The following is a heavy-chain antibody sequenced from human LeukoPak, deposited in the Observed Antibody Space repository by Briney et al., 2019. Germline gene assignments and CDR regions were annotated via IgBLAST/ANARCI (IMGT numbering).Heavy chain of an antibody. CDR3: ASQIAYGEGIDY. V-gene: IGHV3-53*01. Sequence: GGSLRLSCAASGFTVSSNYMSWVRQAPGKGLEWVSVIYSGGSTYYADSVKGRFTISRDNSKNTLYLQMNSLRAEDTAVYYCASQIAYGEGIDYWGQGTLVTVSP. D-gene: IGHD4-17*01. CDR1: GFTVSSNY. J-gene: IGHJ4*02. CDR2: IYSGGST.